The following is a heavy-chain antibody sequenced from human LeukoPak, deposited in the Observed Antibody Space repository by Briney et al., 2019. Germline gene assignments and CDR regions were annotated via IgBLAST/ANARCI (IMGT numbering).Heavy chain of an antibody. V-gene: IGHV4-34*01. CDR3: ARSPSPYYDFWSGYSSYWYFDL. Sequence: SETLSLTCAVYGGSFSGYYWSWIRQPPGKGLEWIGEINHSGSTNYNPSLTSRVTISVDTSKNQFSLKLSSVTPADTAVYYCARSPSPYYDFWSGYSSYWYFDLWGRGTLVTVSS. J-gene: IGHJ2*01. D-gene: IGHD3-3*01. CDR1: GGSFSGYY. CDR2: INHSGST.